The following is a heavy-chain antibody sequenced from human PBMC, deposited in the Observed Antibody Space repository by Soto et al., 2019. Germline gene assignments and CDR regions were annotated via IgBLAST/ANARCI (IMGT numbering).Heavy chain of an antibody. CDR1: GGSISSGDYY. CDR3: ARGLSNDYGHSYYFDY. CDR2: IYYSGST. Sequence: QVQLQESGPGLVKPSQTLSLTCTVSGGSISSGDYYWSWIRQPPGKGLEWIGYIYYSGSTNYNPSLKSRVTMSVDTSKNQFSLKLSSVTAADTAVYYCARGLSNDYGHSYYFDYWGQGTLVTVSS. V-gene: IGHV4-30-4*01. J-gene: IGHJ4*02. D-gene: IGHD4-17*01.